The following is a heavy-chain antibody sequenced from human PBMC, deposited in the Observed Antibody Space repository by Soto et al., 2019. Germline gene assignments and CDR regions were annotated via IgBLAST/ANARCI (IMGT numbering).Heavy chain of an antibody. J-gene: IGHJ4*02. CDR2: ISSSGKTS. V-gene: IGHV3-48*03. CDR1: GFTFTNYE. Sequence: GGSLRHSCGASGFTFTNYEMNGGRQAPGKGLEWISYISSSGKTSSYADSVKGRFTISRDNAKNSLYLQMNSLRAEDTAVYYCARDPEKYSGSDLGIDYWGQGTLVTFSS. CDR3: ARDPEKYSGSDLGIDY. D-gene: IGHD5-12*01.